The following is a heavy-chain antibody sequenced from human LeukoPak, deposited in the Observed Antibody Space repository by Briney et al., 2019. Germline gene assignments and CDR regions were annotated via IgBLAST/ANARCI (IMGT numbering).Heavy chain of an antibody. CDR3: ARDSGYYDTPDAFDI. D-gene: IGHD3-22*01. J-gene: IGHJ3*02. CDR1: GFTFTDYP. CDR2: ISYGGSNK. Sequence: GGSLRLSCAASGFTFTDYPMHWVRQAPGKGLEWVAYISYGGSNKFYADSVKGRFTISRDNAKNSLYLQMNSLRAEDTAVYYCARDSGYYDTPDAFDIWGQGTMVTVSS. V-gene: IGHV3-30-3*01.